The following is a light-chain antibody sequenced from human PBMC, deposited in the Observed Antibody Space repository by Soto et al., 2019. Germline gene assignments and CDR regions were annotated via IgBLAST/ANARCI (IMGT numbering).Light chain of an antibody. V-gene: IGKV4-1*01. J-gene: IGKJ2*01. Sequence: DIVMTQAPDSLAASLGAIVTINCKSSRNLLYNDKNYVAWYQQRPGQAPKLLIYWASTRESEVPVRISGSGSATDFRLTIRDLQAADAAVYYCQQFYTTPRTFGQGTRVEI. CDR3: QQFYTTPRT. CDR2: WAS. CDR1: RNLLYNDKNY.